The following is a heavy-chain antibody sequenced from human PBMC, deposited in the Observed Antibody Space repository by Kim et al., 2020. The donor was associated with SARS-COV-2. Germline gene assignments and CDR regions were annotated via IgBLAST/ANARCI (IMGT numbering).Heavy chain of an antibody. Sequence: ASVKVSCKASGYTFTSYAMHWVRQAPGQRLEWMGWINAGNGNTKYSQKFQGRVTITRDTSASTAYMELSSLRSEDTAVYYCARGSSSWYTKGWFDPWGQGTLVTVSS. V-gene: IGHV1-3*01. CDR3: ARGSSSWYTKGWFDP. CDR2: INAGNGNT. CDR1: GYTFTSYA. D-gene: IGHD6-13*01. J-gene: IGHJ5*02.